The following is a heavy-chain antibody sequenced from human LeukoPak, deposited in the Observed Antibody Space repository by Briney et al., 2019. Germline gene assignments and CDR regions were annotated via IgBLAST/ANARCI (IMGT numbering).Heavy chain of an antibody. V-gene: IGHV3-21*01. CDR2: VSSSSSYI. CDR1: GFTFSSYT. D-gene: IGHD3-22*01. Sequence: GGSLRLSCAASGFTFSSYTMNWVRQAPGKGLEWISSVSSSSSYIFNADSVRGRFTISRDNAKNSLFLQTNTLRAEDTAVYYCARDVVGYYDSSGYYLSAFDIWGQGTIVTVSS. J-gene: IGHJ3*02. CDR3: ARDVVGYYDSSGYYLSAFDI.